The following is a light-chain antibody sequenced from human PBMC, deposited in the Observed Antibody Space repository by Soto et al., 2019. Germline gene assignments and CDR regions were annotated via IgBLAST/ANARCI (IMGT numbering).Light chain of an antibody. J-gene: IGLJ2*01. CDR3: SSYTSTNTRVV. V-gene: IGLV2-14*01. Sequence: QSALTQPASVSGSPGQSITISCTGTSSDVGGYNYVSWYQQHPGKAPKLIIYDVGNRPSGVSNRFSASKSGDTASLTISGLQAEDEAEYYCSSYTSTNTRVVFGGGTKLTVL. CDR1: SSDVGGYNY. CDR2: DVG.